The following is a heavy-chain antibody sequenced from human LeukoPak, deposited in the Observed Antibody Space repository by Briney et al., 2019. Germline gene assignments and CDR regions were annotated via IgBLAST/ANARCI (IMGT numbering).Heavy chain of an antibody. Sequence: GGSLRLSCAASGFTFNSYAMTWVRQAPGKGLEWVSSMSGSGRSAYYVESVKGRFTISRDNSKNTLYLQMNSLRAEDTAVYYCAKYLGSGSAFDYWGQGILVTVSS. CDR1: GFTFNSYA. CDR3: AKYLGSGSAFDY. J-gene: IGHJ4*02. D-gene: IGHD3-10*01. CDR2: MSGSGRSA. V-gene: IGHV3-23*01.